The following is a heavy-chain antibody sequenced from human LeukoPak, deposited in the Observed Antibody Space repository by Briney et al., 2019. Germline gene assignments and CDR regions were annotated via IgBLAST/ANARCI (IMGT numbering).Heavy chain of an antibody. CDR2: LYYSGRT. CDR3: ASVVAAGHTGRGFDY. Sequence: SETLSLMCSVSCGSMKSGGYFWSWIRQHPGEGLGWFGYLYYSGRTNYNPSLKSRVTISVGTSKNQFALKLTSVTAADTAVYYCASVVAAGHTGRGFDYWGQGTQVTVSS. J-gene: IGHJ4*02. V-gene: IGHV4-61*08. CDR1: CGSMKSGGYF. D-gene: IGHD2-15*01.